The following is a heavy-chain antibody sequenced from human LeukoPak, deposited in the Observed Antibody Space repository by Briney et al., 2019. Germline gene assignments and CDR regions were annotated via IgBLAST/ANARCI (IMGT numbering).Heavy chain of an antibody. J-gene: IGHJ3*02. CDR2: IYYSGNT. D-gene: IGHD2-2*01. CDR3: ARRLDIVVVPAADDRDAFDM. V-gene: IGHV4-39*01. CDR1: GGSISSSRYY. Sequence: SETLSFTCTVPGGSISSSRYYWGWIRQPPGKGLEWTGSIYYSGNTYYNPSLKSRVTISVDTSKNQFSLKLSSVTAADTAVYYCARRLDIVVVPAADDRDAFDMWGQGTRVSVSS.